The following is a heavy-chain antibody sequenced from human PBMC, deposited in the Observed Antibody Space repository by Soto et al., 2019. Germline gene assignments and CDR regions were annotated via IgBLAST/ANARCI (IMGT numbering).Heavy chain of an antibody. CDR1: GGSFSGYY. CDR2: INHSGST. J-gene: IGHJ6*03. D-gene: IGHD5-12*01. CDR3: ARGISGHYYYYYYYMDV. V-gene: IGHV4-34*01. Sequence: SGTLSLTCAVYGGSFSGYYWSWIRQPPGKGLEWIGEINHSGSTNYNPSLKSRVTISVDTSKNQFSLKLSSVTAADTAVYYCARGISGHYYYYYYYMDVWGKGTTVTSP.